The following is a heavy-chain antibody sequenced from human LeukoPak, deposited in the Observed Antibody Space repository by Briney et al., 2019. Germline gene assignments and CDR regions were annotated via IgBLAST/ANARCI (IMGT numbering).Heavy chain of an antibody. CDR2: IYYSGTT. CDR1: GGSISSSPYY. J-gene: IGHJ4*02. V-gene: IGHV4-39*01. D-gene: IGHD3-22*01. Sequence: SETLSLTCTVSGGSISSSPYYWGWIRQPPGKGLEWIGSIYYSGTTHYNPSLESRVTISVDTSKNQFHLKLSSLTAADTAVYYCARRDDSSGYHKIFDYWGPGTLVTVSS. CDR3: ARRDDSSGYHKIFDY.